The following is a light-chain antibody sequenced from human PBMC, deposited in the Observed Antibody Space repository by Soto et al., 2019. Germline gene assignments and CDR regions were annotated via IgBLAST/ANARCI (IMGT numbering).Light chain of an antibody. CDR3: AAWDDCLNGFWV. Sequence: QSVLTQPPSASGTPGQRVTISCSGSSSNIGSNTVNWYQQLPGTAPKLLIYSNNQRPSGVPDRFSGSKSGTSASLAISGLQSEDEADYYCAAWDDCLNGFWVFGGGTKLTVL. J-gene: IGLJ3*02. CDR1: SSNIGSNT. CDR2: SNN. V-gene: IGLV1-44*01.